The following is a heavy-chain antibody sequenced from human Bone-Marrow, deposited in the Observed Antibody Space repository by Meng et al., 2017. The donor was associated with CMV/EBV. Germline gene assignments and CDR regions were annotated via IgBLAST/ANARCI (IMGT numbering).Heavy chain of an antibody. D-gene: IGHD6-13*01. CDR2: IYYSGST. J-gene: IGHJ5*02. CDR3: ASSSRIAGFDP. CDR1: GGSISSSSYY. V-gene: IGHV4-39*07. Sequence: SETLSLTCTVSGGSISSSSYYWGWIRQPPGKGLEWIGSIYYSGSTYYNPSLKSRVTISVDTSKNQFSLKLSSVTAADTAVYYCASSSRIAGFDPWGQGTRVTVSS.